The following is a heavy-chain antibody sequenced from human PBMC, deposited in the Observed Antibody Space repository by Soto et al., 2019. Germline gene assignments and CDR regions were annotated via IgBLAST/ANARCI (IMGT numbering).Heavy chain of an antibody. Sequence: QVQLVQSGAEVKEPGSSVKVSCKVSGGTFSSQTINWVRQVPGQGLEWMGSVIPIIGEGQYAQSFLGRVTITADRSTSTAYRGLRSLTSEDTAVYYCASPAVNDLDADSSAFDIWGQGTMVTVSS. CDR2: VIPIIGEG. D-gene: IGHD1-1*01. V-gene: IGHV1-69*02. CDR1: GGTFSSQT. J-gene: IGHJ3*02. CDR3: ASPAVNDLDADSSAFDI.